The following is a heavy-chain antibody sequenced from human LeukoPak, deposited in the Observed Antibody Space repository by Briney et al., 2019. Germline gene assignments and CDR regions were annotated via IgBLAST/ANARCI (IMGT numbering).Heavy chain of an antibody. Sequence: GGSLRLSCAASGFTVSSNYMRWVRQAPGKGLVWVSVIYSGGSTYYADSVKERLTISRDNSNNMVYLQMNSLRAEDTAVYYCARTLWSAKSFDYWGQGTLVTVSS. V-gene: IGHV3-66*01. D-gene: IGHD5-18*01. J-gene: IGHJ4*02. CDR2: IYSGGST. CDR3: ARTLWSAKSFDY. CDR1: GFTVSSNY.